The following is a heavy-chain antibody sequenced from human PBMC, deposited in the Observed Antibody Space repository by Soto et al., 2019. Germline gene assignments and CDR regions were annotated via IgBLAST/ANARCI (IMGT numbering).Heavy chain of an antibody. J-gene: IGHJ3*02. CDR1: GPSIRSSTYY. D-gene: IGHD1-26*01. Sequence: SETLCLTCTVSGPSIRSSTYYWGWIRQPPGKGLEWIGSVYYSENTYYNPSLKSRVTISVDTSKNLFSLKLTSVTAADTAMYYCARPQFSGTYHDTFNIWGQGTTVTVSS. CDR2: VYYSENT. CDR3: ARPQFSGTYHDTFNI. V-gene: IGHV4-39*02.